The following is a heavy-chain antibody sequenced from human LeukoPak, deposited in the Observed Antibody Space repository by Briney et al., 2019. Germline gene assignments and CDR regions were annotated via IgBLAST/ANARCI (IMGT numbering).Heavy chain of an antibody. V-gene: IGHV3-30*02. CDR1: GFTFTSHG. CDR2: IQHDGSNK. J-gene: IGHJ3*02. CDR3: ARLRLGEFDAFDI. Sequence: GGSLRLSCVVSGFTFTSHGMHWIRQAPGKGLEWVAFIQHDGSNKYHADSVKGRFTISRDNSKNTLYLQMNSLRAEDTAVYYCARLRLGEFDAFDIWGQGTMVTVSS. D-gene: IGHD3-16*01.